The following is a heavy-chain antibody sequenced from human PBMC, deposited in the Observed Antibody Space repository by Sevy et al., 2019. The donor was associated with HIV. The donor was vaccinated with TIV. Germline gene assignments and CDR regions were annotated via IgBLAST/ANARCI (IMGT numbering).Heavy chain of an antibody. CDR2: IKQDGSEK. CDR3: ARDRWGKEYFQH. D-gene: IGHD3-16*01. Sequence: GGSLRLSCAASGFTFSSYWMSWVRQAPGKGLEWAANIKQDGSEKYYVDSVKGRFTISRDNAKNSLYLQMNSPRAEDTAVYYCARDRWGKEYFQHWGQGTLVTVSS. J-gene: IGHJ1*01. CDR1: GFTFSSYW. V-gene: IGHV3-7*01.